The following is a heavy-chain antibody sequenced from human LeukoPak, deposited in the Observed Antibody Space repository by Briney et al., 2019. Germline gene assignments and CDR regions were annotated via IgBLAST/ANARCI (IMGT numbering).Heavy chain of an antibody. J-gene: IGHJ4*02. V-gene: IGHV3-23*01. CDR3: TKTTTGYSSGPYPAWPIDY. CDR2: IFCRGRSA. CDR1: GLAFCSYA. Sequence: GSLRPSFAALGLAFCSYAMYWVRPAPGKGLEWGAGIFCRGRSAHSPASVPAPFTISRDNSKNPVYLQMASLRVEDTAIHYCTKTTTGYSSGPYPAWPIDYWGQGTLVTVSS. D-gene: IGHD2-15*01.